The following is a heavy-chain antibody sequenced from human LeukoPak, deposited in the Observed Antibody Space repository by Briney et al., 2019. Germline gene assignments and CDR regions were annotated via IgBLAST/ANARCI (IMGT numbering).Heavy chain of an antibody. V-gene: IGHV1-2*02. J-gene: IGHJ4*02. Sequence: ASVKVSCKASGCTFTDYYMHWVRQAPGQGLEWMGWINPNSGGTNYAQKFQGRVTMTRDTSISTAYMELSRLRSDDTAVYYCARLSVSSGYPYWGQGTLVTVSS. CDR1: GCTFTDYY. D-gene: IGHD3-22*01. CDR2: INPNSGGT. CDR3: ARLSVSSGYPY.